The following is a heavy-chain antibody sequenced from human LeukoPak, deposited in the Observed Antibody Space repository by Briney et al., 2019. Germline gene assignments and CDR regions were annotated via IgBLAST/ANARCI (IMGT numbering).Heavy chain of an antibody. Sequence: PGRCLRLSWPAYGFTLSTSGMHWVRQAPGRGMEWVAVMWYDGNHKYYGNSVRGRFTLSRDISKNTLFLQVDSLRAEDTAVYHCARGDGSNHNDFDSWGQGALVTVSS. J-gene: IGHJ4*02. CDR1: GFTLSTSG. CDR3: ARGDGSNHNDFDS. CDR2: MWYDGNHK. V-gene: IGHV3-33*01. D-gene: IGHD5-24*01.